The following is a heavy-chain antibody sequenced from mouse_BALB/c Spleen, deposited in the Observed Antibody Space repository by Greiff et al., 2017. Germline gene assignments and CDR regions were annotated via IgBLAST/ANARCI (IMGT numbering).Heavy chain of an antibody. V-gene: IGHV5-17*02. D-gene: IGHD2-12*01. CDR3: ARVGDDGAY. CDR2: ISSGSSTI. Sequence: EVQGVESGGGLVQPGGSRKLSCAASGFTFSSFGMHWVRQAPEEGLEWVAYISSGSSTIYYADTVKGRFTISRDNPKNTLFLQMTSLRSEDTAMYYCARVGDDGAYWGQGTLVTVSA. J-gene: IGHJ3*01. CDR1: GFTFSSFG.